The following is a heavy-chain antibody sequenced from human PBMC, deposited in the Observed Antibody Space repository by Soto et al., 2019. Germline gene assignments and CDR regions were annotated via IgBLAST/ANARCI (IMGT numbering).Heavy chain of an antibody. J-gene: IGHJ4*02. V-gene: IGHV3-30*18. D-gene: IGHD2-15*01. Sequence: QVQLVESGGGVVQPGRSLRLSCVASGFTFSSSGMHWVRQAPGKGLDWVAYISFHGSEKHYADSVKGRFTISRDNSKNTLYLQMNSLRAEDTDVYNCVKDRRRTPGVPDYWGQGTLVTVSA. CDR2: ISFHGSEK. CDR3: VKDRRRTPGVPDY. CDR1: GFTFSSSG.